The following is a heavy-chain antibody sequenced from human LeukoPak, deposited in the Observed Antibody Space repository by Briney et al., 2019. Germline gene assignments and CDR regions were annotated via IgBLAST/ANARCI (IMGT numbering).Heavy chain of an antibody. D-gene: IGHD2-2*01. V-gene: IGHV4-34*01. CDR1: GGSISSYY. Sequence: SETLSLTCTVSGGSISSYYWSWIRQPPGKGLEWIGEINHSGSTNYNPSLKSRVTISVDTSKNQFSLKLSSVTAADTAVYYCARRPYCSSTSCRLLDYWGQGTLVTVSS. J-gene: IGHJ4*02. CDR3: ARRPYCSSTSCRLLDY. CDR2: INHSGST.